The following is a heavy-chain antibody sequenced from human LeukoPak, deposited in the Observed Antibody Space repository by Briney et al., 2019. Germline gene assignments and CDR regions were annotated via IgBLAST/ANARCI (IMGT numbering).Heavy chain of an antibody. CDR3: ARGYTSDAFDI. J-gene: IGHJ3*02. V-gene: IGHV3-66*02. Sequence: GGSLRLSCAASGFTVISNSMSWGRQAPGKGLEWVSVIYSGGTTYYADSVKGRLTISRDNSKNTLYLQMNSLRAEDTAVYYCARGYTSDAFDIWGQGTMVTVSS. D-gene: IGHD1-1*01. CDR1: GFTVISNS. CDR2: IYSGGTT.